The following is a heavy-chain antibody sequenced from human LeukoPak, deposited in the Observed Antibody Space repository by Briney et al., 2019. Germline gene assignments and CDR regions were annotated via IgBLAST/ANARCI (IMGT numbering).Heavy chain of an antibody. D-gene: IGHD3-10*01. CDR1: GFTFSSYA. J-gene: IGHJ4*02. CDR3: AKETGPLPPTGNDH. Sequence: GGSLRLSCAASGFTFSSYAMSWVRQAPGKGLEWVSVISNSGGSTFYADSVKGRFTISRDNSKNTLYLQMNSLRAEDTAVYYCAKETGPLPPTGNDHWGQGTLVTVSS. CDR2: ISNSGGST. V-gene: IGHV3-23*01.